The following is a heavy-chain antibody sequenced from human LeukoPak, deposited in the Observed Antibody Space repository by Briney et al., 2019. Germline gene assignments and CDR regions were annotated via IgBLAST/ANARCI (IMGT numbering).Heavy chain of an antibody. D-gene: IGHD6-6*01. Sequence: SETLSLTCTVSGGSISSSSYYWGWIRQPPGKGLEWIGSIYYSGSTYYNPSLKSRVTISVDTSKSQFSLKLSSVTAADTAVYYCARSGPSSSPTYNWFDPWGQGTLVTVSS. V-gene: IGHV4-39*07. CDR3: ARSGPSSSPTYNWFDP. J-gene: IGHJ5*02. CDR2: IYYSGST. CDR1: GGSISSSSYY.